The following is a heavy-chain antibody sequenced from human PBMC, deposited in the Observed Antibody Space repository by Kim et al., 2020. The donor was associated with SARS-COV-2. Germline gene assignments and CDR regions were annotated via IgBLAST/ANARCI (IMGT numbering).Heavy chain of an antibody. CDR2: ISSSSSYI. D-gene: IGHD6-19*01. CDR3: GLGPKQWLAPHPLDV. V-gene: IGHV3-21*01. J-gene: IGHJ6*02. CDR1: GFTFSSYS. Sequence: GGSLRLSCAASGFTFSSYSMNWVRQAPGKGLEWVSSISSSSSYIYYADSVKGRFTISRDNAKNSLYLQMNSLRAEDTAVYYCGLGPKQWLAPHPLDVWGQGTTVTVSS.